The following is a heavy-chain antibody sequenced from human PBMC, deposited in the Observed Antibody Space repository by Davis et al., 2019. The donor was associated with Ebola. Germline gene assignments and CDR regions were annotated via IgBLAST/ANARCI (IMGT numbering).Heavy chain of an antibody. J-gene: IGHJ4*02. CDR3: ARPPGDSSGYYDDY. V-gene: IGHV4-39*01. D-gene: IGHD3-22*01. CDR1: GGSISSSGYY. CDR2: ICYSGST. Sequence: SETLSLTCAVSGGSISSSGYYWGWIRQPPGKGLEWIGSICYSGSTYYNPSLKSRVTISVDTSKNQFSLKLSSVTAADTAVYYCARPPGDSSGYYDDYWGQGTLVTVSS.